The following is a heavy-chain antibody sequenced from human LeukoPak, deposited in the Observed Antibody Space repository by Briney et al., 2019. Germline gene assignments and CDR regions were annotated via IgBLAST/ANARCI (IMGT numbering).Heavy chain of an antibody. D-gene: IGHD3-22*01. CDR3: ARDRYYYDSSGYRFPFDY. CDR2: IKQDGSEK. Sequence: GGSLRLSCAASGFTFSSYWMSWVRQAPGKGLEWVANIKQDGSEKYYVDSVKGRFTISRDNAKNSLYLQMNSPRAEDTAVYYCARDRYYYDSSGYRFPFDYWGQGTLVTVSS. V-gene: IGHV3-7*01. J-gene: IGHJ4*02. CDR1: GFTFSSYW.